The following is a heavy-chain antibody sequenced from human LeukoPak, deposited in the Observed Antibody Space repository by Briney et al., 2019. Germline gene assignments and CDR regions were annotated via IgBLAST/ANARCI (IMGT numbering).Heavy chain of an antibody. D-gene: IGHD3-10*01. CDR3: ARDFPGGSGSYYPDY. V-gene: IGHV1-46*01. Sequence: ASVKVSCKASGYTFTSYYMHWVRQAPGQGLEWMGIINPSGGSTSYAQKFQGRVTMTRDTSTSTVYMELSSLRSEDTAVYYCARDFPGGSGSYYPDYWGQGTLVTVSS. CDR1: GYTFTSYY. CDR2: INPSGGST. J-gene: IGHJ4*02.